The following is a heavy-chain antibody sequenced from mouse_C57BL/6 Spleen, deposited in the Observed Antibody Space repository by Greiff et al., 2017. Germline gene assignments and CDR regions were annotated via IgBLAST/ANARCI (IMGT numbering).Heavy chain of an antibody. CDR2: IYPGSGST. V-gene: IGHV1-55*01. Sequence: VQLQQPGAELVKPGASVKMSCKASGYTFTSYWITWVKQRPGQGLEWIGDIYPGSGSTNYNEKFKSKATLTVDTSSSTAYMQLSGLTSEDSAVYYCARSPNWDGVAYWGQGTLVTVAA. CDR3: ARSPNWDGVAY. J-gene: IGHJ3*01. D-gene: IGHD4-1*01. CDR1: GYTFTSYW.